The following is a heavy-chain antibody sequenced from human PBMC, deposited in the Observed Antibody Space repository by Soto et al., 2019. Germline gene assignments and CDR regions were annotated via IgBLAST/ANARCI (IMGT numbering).Heavy chain of an antibody. D-gene: IGHD3-16*01. Sequence: SETLSLTCTAYGDSITNNHWWTWVRQSPGKGPEMIGEIYHTGHANYNPSLNSRVAISVDKSKNQFSLTLNSVTAADTAVYYCASKLGPYYYGLDVWGQGTTVTVSS. CDR1: GDSITNNHW. CDR3: ASKLGPYYYGLDV. CDR2: IYHTGHA. V-gene: IGHV4-4*02. J-gene: IGHJ6*02.